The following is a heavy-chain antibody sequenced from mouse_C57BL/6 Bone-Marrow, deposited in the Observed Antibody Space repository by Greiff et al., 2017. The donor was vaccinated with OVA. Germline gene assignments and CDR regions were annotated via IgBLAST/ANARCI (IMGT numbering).Heavy chain of an antibody. CDR2: IYPGDGDT. CDR3: ARGLCFRY. CDR1: GYAFSSSW. J-gene: IGHJ2*01. Sequence: QVQLQQSGPELVKPGASVKISCKASGYAFSSSWMNWVKQRPGKGLEWIGRIYPGDGDTNYNGKFKGKATLTADKSSSTAYMQLSSLTSEDSAVYFCARGLCFRYWGKGTTLTVSS. V-gene: IGHV1-82*01. D-gene: IGHD1-1*02.